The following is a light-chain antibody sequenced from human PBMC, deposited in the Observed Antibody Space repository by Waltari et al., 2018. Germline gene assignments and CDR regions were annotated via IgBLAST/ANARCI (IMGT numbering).Light chain of an antibody. V-gene: IGKV3-11*01. Sequence: IVLTQSPATLSLSPGDRATLSCRASQSVISSLAWYQRKPGQAPRLVIYDSSNRATGIPARFSGSVSGTDFTLTITSLEPEDFAVYYCHQRFNWPPWTFGQGTKVEIK. CDR1: QSVISS. J-gene: IGKJ1*01. CDR3: HQRFNWPPWT. CDR2: DSS.